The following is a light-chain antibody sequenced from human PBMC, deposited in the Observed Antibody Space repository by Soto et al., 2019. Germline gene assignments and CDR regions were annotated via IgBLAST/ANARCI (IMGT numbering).Light chain of an antibody. CDR3: QSYDSGLSAFYV. CDR2: HNS. J-gene: IGLJ1*01. Sequence: LLAQPPSVSGAPGQRVTISCTGSSSNIGAGYDVHWYQQLPGTAPKLLIYHNSDRPSGVPDRFSGSKSGTSASLAITGLQAEDEADYYCQSYDSGLSAFYVFGTGTKVTVL. CDR1: SSNIGAGYD. V-gene: IGLV1-40*01.